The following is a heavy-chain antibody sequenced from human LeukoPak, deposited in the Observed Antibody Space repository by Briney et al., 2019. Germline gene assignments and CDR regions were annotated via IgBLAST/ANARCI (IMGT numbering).Heavy chain of an antibody. J-gene: IGHJ4*02. CDR2: IYSGGNT. D-gene: IGHD7-27*01. CDR3: AREGDWGLGRFIDY. CDR1: GFTFSSYS. V-gene: IGHV3-53*01. Sequence: GGSLRLSCAASGFTFSSYSMNWVRQAPGKGLEWVSVIYSGGNTYYADSVKGRFTISRDNSKNTVYLQMNSLRAEDTAVYYCAREGDWGLGRFIDYWGQGTLVTVSS.